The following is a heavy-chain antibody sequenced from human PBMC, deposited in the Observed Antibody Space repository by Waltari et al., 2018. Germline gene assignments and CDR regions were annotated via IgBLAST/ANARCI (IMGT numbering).Heavy chain of an antibody. Sequence: QVQLQESGPGLVKPSETLSLTCTVSGGSFSSYYWSWIRQPAGKGLEWIGRIYTSGSTNYNPSLKSRVTMSVDTSKNQFSLKLSSVTAADTAVYYCARERGLIAARPYYFDYWGQGTLVTVSS. D-gene: IGHD6-6*01. CDR2: IYTSGST. V-gene: IGHV4-4*07. CDR3: ARERGLIAARPYYFDY. CDR1: GGSFSSYY. J-gene: IGHJ4*02.